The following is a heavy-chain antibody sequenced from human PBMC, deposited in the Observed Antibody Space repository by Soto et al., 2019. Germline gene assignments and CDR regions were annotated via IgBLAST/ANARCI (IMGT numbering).Heavy chain of an antibody. CDR2: MEPSTGRT. D-gene: IGHD6-19*01. Sequence: ASVKVSCKASGYSFTSLDINWVRQTAGQGLEWMGWMEPSTGRTGYAQKFQGRVTMTRDTSINTAYMELTTLTSDDTAFYYCARGVSAGIDYWGQGTLVTVSS. CDR1: GYSFTSLD. J-gene: IGHJ4*02. CDR3: ARGVSAGIDY. V-gene: IGHV1-8*01.